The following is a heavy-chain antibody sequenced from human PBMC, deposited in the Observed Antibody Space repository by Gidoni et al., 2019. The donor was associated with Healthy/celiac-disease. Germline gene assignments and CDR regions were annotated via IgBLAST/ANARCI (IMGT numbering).Heavy chain of an antibody. J-gene: IGHJ2*01. CDR2: INHSGST. D-gene: IGHD2-2*01. CDR3: ARGFRIPVRRSTVPAAMGWYFDL. V-gene: IGHV4-34*01. CDR1: GGSFSGYY. Sequence: QVQLQQWGAGLLKPSETLSLTCAVYGGSFSGYYWSWIRQPPGKGLEWIGEINHSGSTNYNPSLKSRVTISVDTSKNQFSLKLSSVTAADTAVYYCARGFRIPVRRSTVPAAMGWYFDLWGRGTLVTVSS.